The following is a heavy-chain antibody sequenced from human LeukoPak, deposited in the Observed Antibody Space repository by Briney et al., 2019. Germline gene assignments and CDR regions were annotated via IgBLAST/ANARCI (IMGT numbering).Heavy chain of an antibody. Sequence: GGSLRLSCAASGFIFNNYWMSWVRQAPGKGLEWVANINQDGSEKYYVDSVKGRFTISRDNANNSLYLRMNSLRAEDTAVYYCARQRGYNYGYNDYWGQGTLVTVSS. CDR2: INQDGSEK. CDR3: ARQRGYNYGYNDY. D-gene: IGHD5-18*01. J-gene: IGHJ4*02. V-gene: IGHV3-7*03. CDR1: GFIFNNYW.